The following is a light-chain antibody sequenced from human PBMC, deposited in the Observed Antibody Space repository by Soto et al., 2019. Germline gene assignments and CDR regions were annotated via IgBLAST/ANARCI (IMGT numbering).Light chain of an antibody. CDR3: QQYNSYSWT. V-gene: IGKV1-9*01. CDR2: DAS. Sequence: DIQMTQSPSSLSASAGDRVTITCRASQGISSYLGWYQQKPGKAPNLLIYDASTLHSGVPSRFSGGGSGTEFTLTISSLQPDDFATYYCQQYNSYSWTFGQGTKVDIK. J-gene: IGKJ1*01. CDR1: QGISSY.